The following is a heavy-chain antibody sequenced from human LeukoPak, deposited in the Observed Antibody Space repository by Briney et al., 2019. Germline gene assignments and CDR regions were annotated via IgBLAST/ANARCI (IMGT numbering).Heavy chain of an antibody. D-gene: IGHD6-13*01. CDR1: GFTFSSYW. V-gene: IGHV3-7*01. J-gene: IGHJ4*02. CDR3: ARDQPSSWYYFDY. Sequence: PGGSLRLSCAASGFTFSSYWMSWVRQAPGKGLEWVANIKQDGSEKYYVDSVKGRFTISRDNAKNSLYLQMNSLRAEDTAVYYCARDQPSSWYYFDYWGQGTLVTVSS. CDR2: IKQDGSEK.